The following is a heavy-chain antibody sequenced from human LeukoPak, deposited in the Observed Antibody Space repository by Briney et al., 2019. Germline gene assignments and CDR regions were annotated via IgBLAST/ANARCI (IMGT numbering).Heavy chain of an antibody. CDR3: ARGIVTGTTNWFDP. J-gene: IGHJ5*02. Sequence: SETLSLTCTVSGGSTSSYYWNWIRQPPGKGLEWIGYIYNSGSTNNNPSLKSRVTISVDTSKKQFSLKLSSVTAADTAVYYCARGIVTGTTNWFDPWGQGTLVTVSS. CDR1: GGSTSSYY. D-gene: IGHD1-20*01. V-gene: IGHV4-59*01. CDR2: IYNSGST.